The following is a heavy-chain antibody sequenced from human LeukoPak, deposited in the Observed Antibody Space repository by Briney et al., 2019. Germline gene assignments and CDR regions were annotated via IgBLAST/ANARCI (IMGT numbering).Heavy chain of an antibody. V-gene: IGHV3-15*07. D-gene: IGHD2-21*01. CDR3: ITPLPYSAQ. Sequence: GGSLRLSCAASGFTFSSAYMNWVRQAPGKGLEWVGRIKPKTDGGTTEYAAPVKGRFSISRDDSKNMLYLQMNSLKTEDTAVYYCITPLPYSAQGGQGTLVTVSS. CDR2: IKPKTDGGTT. CDR1: GFTFSSAY. J-gene: IGHJ4*02.